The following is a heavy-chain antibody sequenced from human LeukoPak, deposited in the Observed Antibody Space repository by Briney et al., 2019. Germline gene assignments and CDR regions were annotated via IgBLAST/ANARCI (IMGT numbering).Heavy chain of an antibody. CDR3: ARDGVMVRGVIVDYYYYYMDV. V-gene: IGHV1-2*02. D-gene: IGHD3-10*01. CDR1: GYTFTGYY. CDR2: INPNSGGT. Sequence: ASVKVSCKASGYTFTGYYIHWVRQAPGQGVEWMGWINPNSGGTKYAQKFQGRVTVTRDTSISTAYMELSRLRSDDTAVYYCARDGVMVRGVIVDYYYYYMDVWGKGTTVTISS. J-gene: IGHJ6*03.